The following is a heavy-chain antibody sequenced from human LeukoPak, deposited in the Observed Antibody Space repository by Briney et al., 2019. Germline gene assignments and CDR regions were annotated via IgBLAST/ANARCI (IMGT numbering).Heavy chain of an antibody. D-gene: IGHD3-10*01. V-gene: IGHV4-59*08. J-gene: IGHJ5*02. CDR1: GGSISTYY. CDR2: IYHSGTT. CDR3: ARHSMVRGVIALDP. Sequence: SETLSLTCSVSGGSISTYYWTWIRQPPGKGLEWIGYIYHSGTTNYNPSLKSRVTISVDTSKNQFSLKLSSVTAADTAVYYCARHSMVRGVIALDPWGQGALVTVSS.